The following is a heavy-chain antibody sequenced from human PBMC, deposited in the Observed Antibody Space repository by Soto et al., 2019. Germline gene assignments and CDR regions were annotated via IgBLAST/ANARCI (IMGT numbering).Heavy chain of an antibody. Sequence: ASVKVSCKASGYTFTSYGISWVRQAPGQGLEWMGWISAYNGNTNYAQKLQGRVTMTTDTSTSAAYMELRSLRSDDTAVYYCARGYSYGYGENYYGMDVWGQGTTVTVS. CDR2: ISAYNGNT. CDR1: GYTFTSYG. D-gene: IGHD5-18*01. V-gene: IGHV1-18*01. CDR3: ARGYSYGYGENYYGMDV. J-gene: IGHJ6*02.